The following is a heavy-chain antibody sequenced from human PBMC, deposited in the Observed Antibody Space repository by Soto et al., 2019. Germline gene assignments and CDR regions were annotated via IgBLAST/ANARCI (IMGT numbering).Heavy chain of an antibody. J-gene: IGHJ5*02. Sequence: PSETLSLTCAVYGGSFSGYYWSWIRQPPGKGLEWIGEINHSGSTNYNPSLKSRVTISVDTSKNQFSLKLSSVTAADTAVYYCARVSSGWYSSWGQGTLVTVSS. D-gene: IGHD6-19*01. CDR2: INHSGST. CDR1: GGSFSGYY. V-gene: IGHV4-34*01. CDR3: ARVSSGWYSS.